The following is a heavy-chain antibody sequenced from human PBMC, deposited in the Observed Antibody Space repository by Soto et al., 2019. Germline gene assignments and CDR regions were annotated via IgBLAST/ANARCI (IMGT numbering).Heavy chain of an antibody. Sequence: PGGSLRLSCAASGFTFSSYSMNWVRQAPGKGLEWVSSISSSSSYIYYADSVKGRFTISRDNAKNSLYLQMNSLRAEDTAVYYCARDRLITFGGVFLRNWFDPWGQGTLVTVSS. D-gene: IGHD3-16*01. CDR1: GFTFSSYS. J-gene: IGHJ5*02. CDR2: ISSSSSYI. CDR3: ARDRLITFGGVFLRNWFDP. V-gene: IGHV3-21*01.